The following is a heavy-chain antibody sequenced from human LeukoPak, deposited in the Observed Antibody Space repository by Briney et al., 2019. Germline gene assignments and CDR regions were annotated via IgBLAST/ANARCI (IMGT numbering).Heavy chain of an antibody. CDR1: GFTFSNYA. Sequence: PGRALRLSCAASGFTFSNYAMHWVRQAPGKGLEWVAFMSYDGSDKYYADSVEGRFTISRDNSKSTLYLQMNSLRAEDTAVYYCAKDEPGTYSASDYWGQGTLVTVSS. D-gene: IGHD3-10*01. J-gene: IGHJ4*02. V-gene: IGHV3-30*18. CDR3: AKDEPGTYSASDY. CDR2: MSYDGSDK.